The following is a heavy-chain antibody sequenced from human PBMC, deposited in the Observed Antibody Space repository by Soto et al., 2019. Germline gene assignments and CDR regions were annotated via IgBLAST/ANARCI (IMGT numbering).Heavy chain of an antibody. V-gene: IGHV1-69*06. CDR2: IIPIFGTA. D-gene: IGHD3-10*01. CDR3: AGMVLGVTTDYYYYYGMDV. Sequence: QVQLVQSGAEVKKPGSSVKVSCKASGGTFSSYAISWVRQAPGQGLEWMGGIIPIFGTANYAQKFQGRVTITADKSTSTAYMELSSLRSEDTAVYYCAGMVLGVTTDYYYYYGMDVWGQGTTVTVSS. J-gene: IGHJ6*02. CDR1: GGTFSSYA.